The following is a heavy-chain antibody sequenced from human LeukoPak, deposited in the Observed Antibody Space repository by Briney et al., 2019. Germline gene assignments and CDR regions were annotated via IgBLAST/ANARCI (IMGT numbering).Heavy chain of an antibody. CDR1: GFTFSSYS. D-gene: IGHD2-2*01. V-gene: IGHV3-21*04. Sequence: GGSLRLSCAASGFTFSSYSMNWVRQAPGKGLEWVSSISSSSSYIYYADSVKGRFTISRDNAKNSLYLQMNSLRAEDTALYYCARQRSSTSHYYYYYMDVWGKGTTVTVSS. J-gene: IGHJ6*03. CDR3: ARQRSSTSHYYYYYMDV. CDR2: ISSSSSYI.